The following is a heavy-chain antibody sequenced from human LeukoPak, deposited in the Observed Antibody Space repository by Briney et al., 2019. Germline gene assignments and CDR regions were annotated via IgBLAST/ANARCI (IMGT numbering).Heavy chain of an antibody. Sequence: GGSLRLSCAASGFTVSSNYMSWVRQAPGKGLEWVSVIYSGGSTYYADSVKGRFTISRDDAKNSLYLQMNSLRAEDTAVYYCARDLRVAVAGTNVDYWGQGTLVTVSS. CDR1: GFTVSSNY. J-gene: IGHJ4*02. CDR2: IYSGGST. V-gene: IGHV3-53*01. D-gene: IGHD6-19*01. CDR3: ARDLRVAVAGTNVDY.